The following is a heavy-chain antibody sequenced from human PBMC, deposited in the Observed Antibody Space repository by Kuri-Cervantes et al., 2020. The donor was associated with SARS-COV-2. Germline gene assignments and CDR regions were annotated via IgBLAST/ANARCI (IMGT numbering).Heavy chain of an antibody. D-gene: IGHD3-22*01. J-gene: IGHJ6*02. Sequence: GGSLRLSCAASGFTFSSYGMHWVRQAPGKGLEWVAVIWYDGSNKYYADSVKGRFTISRDNSKNTLYLQMNSLRAEDTAVYYCAREYDSSGYEIYYYYYGMDVWGQGTTVTVSS. CDR3: AREYDSSGYEIYYYYYGMDV. CDR2: IWYDGSNK. CDR1: GFTFSSYG. V-gene: IGHV3-33*01.